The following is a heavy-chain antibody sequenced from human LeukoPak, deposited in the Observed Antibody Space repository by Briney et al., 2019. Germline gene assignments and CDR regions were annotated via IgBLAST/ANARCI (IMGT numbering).Heavy chain of an antibody. Sequence: GGSLRLSCAASGFTFSSYAMSRVRQAPGKGLEWVSAISGSGGSTYYADSVKGRFTISRDNSKNTLYLQMNSLRAEDTAVYYCAKVGPSSSSRGYFDYWGQGTLVTVSS. CDR1: GFTFSSYA. J-gene: IGHJ4*02. CDR3: AKVGPSSSSRGYFDY. D-gene: IGHD6-13*01. CDR2: ISGSGGST. V-gene: IGHV3-23*01.